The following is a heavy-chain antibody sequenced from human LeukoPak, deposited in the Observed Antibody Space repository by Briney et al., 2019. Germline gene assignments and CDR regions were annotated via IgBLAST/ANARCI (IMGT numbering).Heavy chain of an antibody. Sequence: ASVKVSCEASGYTFTSYDINRVRQATGQGLEWMGWMNPNSGNTGYAQKFQGRVTMTRNTSISTAYMELSSLRSEDTAVYYCARGLINRSGWYVHYRIFDYWGQGTLVTVSS. J-gene: IGHJ4*02. CDR2: MNPNSGNT. CDR1: GYTFTSYD. V-gene: IGHV1-8*01. CDR3: ARGLINRSGWYVHYRIFDY. D-gene: IGHD6-19*01.